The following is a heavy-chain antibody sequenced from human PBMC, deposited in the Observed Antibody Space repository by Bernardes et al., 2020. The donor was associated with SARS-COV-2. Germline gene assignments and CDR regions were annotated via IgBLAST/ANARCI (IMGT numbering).Heavy chain of an antibody. CDR1: GFTFTVNG. J-gene: IGHJ2*01. V-gene: IGHV3-30*02. CDR3: AKDQGYWGKFGL. D-gene: IGHD7-27*01. CDR2: LSQDATHK. Sequence: VGALIRSCAASGFTFTVNGMHWFRQAPGKGLEWVAFLSQDATHKIYADSVKGRFTISRDISKTTLYLQMNGLRPEDTAIYFCAKDQGYWGKFGLWGRGTLVTVSS.